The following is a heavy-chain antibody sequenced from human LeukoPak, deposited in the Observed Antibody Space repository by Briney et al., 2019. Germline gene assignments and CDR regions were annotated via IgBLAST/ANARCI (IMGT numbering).Heavy chain of an antibody. D-gene: IGHD5-12*01. Sequence: GGSLRLSRAPSGFNPDDYSMHCIRQAPGKGVGWVSGISWNSGSAGYADSVKGRFTISRDNAKNSLYLQMNSLRTEDTALYYCAKDRTYSGYDALDYWGQGTLVTVSS. V-gene: IGHV3-9*02. CDR3: AKDRTYSGYDALDY. CDR1: GFNPDDYS. CDR2: ISWNSGSA. J-gene: IGHJ4*02.